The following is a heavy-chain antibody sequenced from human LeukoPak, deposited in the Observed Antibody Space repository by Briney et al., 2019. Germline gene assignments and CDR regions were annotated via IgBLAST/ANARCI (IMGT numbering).Heavy chain of an antibody. Sequence: SETLSLTCAVYGGSFIGFHWNWIRQAPGKGLEWIGDINHSGSTNYNPSLTSRVTISVDPSKNQFSLNLSSVTAADTAVYYCARVKYDYVWGSYRDIDLTDYWGQGTLVTVSS. J-gene: IGHJ4*02. CDR2: INHSGST. CDR3: ARVKYDYVWGSYRDIDLTDY. CDR1: GGSFIGFH. D-gene: IGHD3-16*02. V-gene: IGHV4-34*01.